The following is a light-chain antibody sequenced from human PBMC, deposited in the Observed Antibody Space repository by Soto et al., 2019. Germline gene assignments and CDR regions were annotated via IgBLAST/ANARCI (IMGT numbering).Light chain of an antibody. CDR3: QQYGSSPKT. J-gene: IGKJ1*01. CDR2: GAS. CDR1: QSVSSSY. V-gene: IGKV3-20*01. Sequence: EIVLTQSPGTLSLSPGERATLSCRASQSVSSSYLAWYQQKPGQAPRLLIYGASNRATGIPDRFSVSGSGTDFTLSISRLEPEDFAVYYCQQYGSSPKTFGQGTKV.